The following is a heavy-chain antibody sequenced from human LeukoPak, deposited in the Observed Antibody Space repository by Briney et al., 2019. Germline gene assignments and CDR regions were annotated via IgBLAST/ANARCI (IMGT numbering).Heavy chain of an antibody. D-gene: IGHD3-10*01. Sequence: ASVKVSCKASGYTFTSHDIDWVRQATGQGLEYMGWMNPNRGNTGYAQKFQGRPTMTRNTSIDTAYMALSSVRSEDTAVYYCARGLVRGRFGMDVWGQGATVTVSS. CDR2: MNPNRGNT. CDR3: ARGLVRGRFGMDV. V-gene: IGHV1-8*01. CDR1: GYTFTSHD. J-gene: IGHJ6*02.